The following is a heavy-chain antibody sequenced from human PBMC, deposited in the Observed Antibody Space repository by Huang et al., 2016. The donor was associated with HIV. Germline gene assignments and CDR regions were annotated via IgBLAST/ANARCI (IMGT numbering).Heavy chain of an antibody. CDR1: GASIASGSYF. D-gene: IGHD3-3*01. Sequence: VQLQESGPGLVKPSQTLSLSCNVSGASIASGSYFWNWIRQPAGGGLEWIGHIYTTGSTDYNPSLKIRGAVSSDTSKNQFSLSLRSVTAADTAVYFCARGRVTSSGVVQSYDYWGQGSLVTVSS. V-gene: IGHV4-61*09. J-gene: IGHJ4*02. CDR2: IYTTGST. CDR3: ARGRVTSSGVVQSYDY.